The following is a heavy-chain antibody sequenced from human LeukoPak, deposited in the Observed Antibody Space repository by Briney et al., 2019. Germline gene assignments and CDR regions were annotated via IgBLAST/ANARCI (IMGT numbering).Heavy chain of an antibody. CDR1: GFTFSSYS. J-gene: IGHJ5*02. D-gene: IGHD6-6*01. V-gene: IGHV3-21*01. CDR3: ARDAYSSSPRGWFDP. CDR2: ISSSSSYI. Sequence: GGSLRLSCAASGFTFSSYSMNWVRQAPGKGLEWVSSISSSSSYIYYADSMKGRFTISRDNAKNSLYLQMNSLRAEDTAVYYCARDAYSSSPRGWFDPWGQGTLVTVSS.